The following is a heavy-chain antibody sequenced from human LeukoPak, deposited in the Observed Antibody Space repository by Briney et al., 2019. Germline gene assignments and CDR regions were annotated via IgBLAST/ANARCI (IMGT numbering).Heavy chain of an antibody. D-gene: IGHD5-12*01. V-gene: IGHV1-2*02. CDR2: INPNSGGT. CDR3: ARGYSGKRGGFDY. J-gene: IGHJ4*02. Sequence: GASVKVSCKASGYTFIGYYMHWVRQAPGQGLEWMGWINPNSGGTNYAQKFQGRVTMTRDTSISTAYMELSRLRSDDTAVYYCARGYSGKRGGFDYWGQGTLVTVSS. CDR1: GYTFIGYY.